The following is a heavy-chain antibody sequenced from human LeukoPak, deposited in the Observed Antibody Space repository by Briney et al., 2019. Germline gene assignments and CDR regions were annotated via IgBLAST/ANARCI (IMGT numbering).Heavy chain of an antibody. CDR1: GGSISSSSYY. CDR3: ARQLLKNPYYDFWSGYRFDY. V-gene: IGHV4-39*01. CDR2: IYYSGST. Sequence: SETLSLTCTVSGGSISSSSYYWGWIRQPPGKGLEWIGSIYYSGSTYYNPSLKSRVTISVDTSKNQFSLKLSSVTAADTAVYYCARQLLKNPYYDFWSGYRFDYWGQGTLVTVSS. J-gene: IGHJ4*02. D-gene: IGHD3-3*01.